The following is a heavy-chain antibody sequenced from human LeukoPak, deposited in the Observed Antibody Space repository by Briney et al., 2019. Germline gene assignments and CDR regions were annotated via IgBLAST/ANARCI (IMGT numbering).Heavy chain of an antibody. CDR1: GASFSTNY. J-gene: IGHJ6*03. CDR3: ARLYQQSKWKYYYYYMDV. Sequence: SETLSLTCSVSGASFSTNYWSWIRQPPGRELEWIGYVFDSGSTNYNPSLKGRVTISVDTSTKQFSLRLSSVTAADTAVYYCARLYQQSKWKYYYYYMDVWGKGTAVTVSS. CDR2: VFDSGST. D-gene: IGHD1-1*01. V-gene: IGHV4-59*01.